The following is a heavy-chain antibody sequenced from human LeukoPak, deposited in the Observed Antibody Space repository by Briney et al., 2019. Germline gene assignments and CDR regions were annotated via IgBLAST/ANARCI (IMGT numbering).Heavy chain of an antibody. CDR1: GYTFTGYY. J-gene: IGHJ4*02. V-gene: IGHV1-8*02. CDR2: MNPDSGDT. CDR3: ARGLGDYNTDWFPVSGY. Sequence: ASVKVSCKASGYTFTGYYMHWVRQAPGQGLEWMGWMNPDSGDTGYAQKFQGRVTMTRNTAINTAYMELSSLGSEDTAIYYCARGLGDYNTDWFPVSGYWGQGTLVTVSS. D-gene: IGHD3-9*01.